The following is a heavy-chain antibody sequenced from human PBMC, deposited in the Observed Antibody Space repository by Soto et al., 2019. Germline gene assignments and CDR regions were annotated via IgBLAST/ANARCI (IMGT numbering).Heavy chain of an antibody. Sequence: SETLSLSCTVSGGSISSSSYYWGWIRQPPGKGLEWIGSIYYSGSTYYNPSLKSRVTISVDTSKNQFSLKLSSVTAADTAIYYCARDPVGVTHFDYWGQGAPVTVSS. CDR1: GGSISSSSYY. V-gene: IGHV4-39*07. D-gene: IGHD1-26*01. CDR2: IYYSGST. J-gene: IGHJ4*02. CDR3: ARDPVGVTHFDY.